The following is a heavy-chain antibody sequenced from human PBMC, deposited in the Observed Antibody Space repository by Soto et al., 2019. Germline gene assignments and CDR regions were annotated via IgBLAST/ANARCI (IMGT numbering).Heavy chain of an antibody. CDR2: IYHSGST. J-gene: IGHJ6*02. Sequence: SETLSLTCAVSGGFISSINWWSWVRQPPRKRLEWIGEIYHSGSTNYNPSLKSRVTISVDKSKNQFSLKLSSVTAADTAVYYCARANQDYDFWSGYYVPLYYYGMDVWGQGTTVT. V-gene: IGHV4-4*02. CDR1: GGFISSINW. D-gene: IGHD3-3*01. CDR3: ARANQDYDFWSGYYVPLYYYGMDV.